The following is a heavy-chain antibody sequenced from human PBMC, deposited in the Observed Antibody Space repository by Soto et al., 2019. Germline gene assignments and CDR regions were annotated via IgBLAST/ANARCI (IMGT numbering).Heavy chain of an antibody. CDR3: AKDMENGYNPYYYYGMDV. CDR1: GFNFNDYG. CDR2: ISWNSVSI. D-gene: IGHD3-10*01. J-gene: IGHJ6*02. V-gene: IGHV3-9*01. Sequence: SLRLSCAASGFNFNDYGMHWVRQAPGKGLEWVSSISWNSVSIGYADSVKGRFTIPRDNAKNSLYLQMNTLRAEDTALYYCAKDMENGYNPYYYYGMDVWGQGTTVTV.